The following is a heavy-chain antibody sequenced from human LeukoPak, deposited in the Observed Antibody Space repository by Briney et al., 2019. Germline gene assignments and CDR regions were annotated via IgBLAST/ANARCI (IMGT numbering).Heavy chain of an antibody. CDR1: GFTFSSYW. D-gene: IGHD6-19*01. Sequence: GGSLRLSCTASGFTFSSYWMHWVRQAPGKGLEWVSAISGSGGSTYYADSVKGRFTISRDNSKNTLYLQMNSLRAEDAAVYYCAKLETQWLVYFDYWGQGTLVTVSS. V-gene: IGHV3-23*01. J-gene: IGHJ4*02. CDR3: AKLETQWLVYFDY. CDR2: ISGSGGST.